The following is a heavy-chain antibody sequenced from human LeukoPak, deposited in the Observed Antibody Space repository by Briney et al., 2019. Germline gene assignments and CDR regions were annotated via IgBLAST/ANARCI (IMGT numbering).Heavy chain of an antibody. CDR1: GFTFSDYG. V-gene: IGHV3-30*02. Sequence: PGGSLGLSCAVSGFTFSDYGMHWVRQAPGKGLEWVAFIRYDGNNKYYADSVKGRFTISRDNSKNTLYLQMNSLRIEDTAIYYCASPERVWGSYPLNWGQGTLVTVSS. CDR3: ASPERVWGSYPLN. D-gene: IGHD3-16*02. J-gene: IGHJ4*02. CDR2: IRYDGNNK.